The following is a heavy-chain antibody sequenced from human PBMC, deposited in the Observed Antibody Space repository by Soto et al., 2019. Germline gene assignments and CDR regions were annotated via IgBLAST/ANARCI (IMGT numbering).Heavy chain of an antibody. J-gene: IGHJ4*02. V-gene: IGHV4-59*01. D-gene: IGHD6-19*01. CDR3: ARGGWSHDS. Sequence: QVQLQESGPGLVKPSETLSLTCTVSGGSMTDNYWTWIRQPPGKGLEWIGFTYYSGTTTYNPSLNSRVTISVDTSKNQFSLQLSSVTAADTAVYYWARGGWSHDSWGRGTLVTVSS. CDR2: TYYSGTT. CDR1: GGSMTDNY.